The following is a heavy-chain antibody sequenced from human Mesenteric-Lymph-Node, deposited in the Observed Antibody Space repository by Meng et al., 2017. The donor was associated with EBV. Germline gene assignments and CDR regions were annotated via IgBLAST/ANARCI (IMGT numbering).Heavy chain of an antibody. V-gene: IGHV4-31*11. CDR3: ARMEFTYDWYYDV. CDR1: AGSVTSGSYD. J-gene: IGHJ2*01. D-gene: IGHD1-1*01. CDR2: IYSSGGT. Sequence: QVLPQASGPALGHPSQPLSLPSAVSAGSVTSGSYDWTWIRHPPGKGLDCIGYIYSSGGTSYNLSLKSRFTISVDVSKNQFSLKLTSVTAADTAVYYCARMEFTYDWYYDVWGRGTLVTVSS.